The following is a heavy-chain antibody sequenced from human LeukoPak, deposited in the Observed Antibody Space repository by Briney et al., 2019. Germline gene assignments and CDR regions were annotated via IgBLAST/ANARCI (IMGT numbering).Heavy chain of an antibody. D-gene: IGHD3-10*01. CDR1: GFTFSSYG. Sequence: SLRXSCAASGFTFSSYGMHWVRQAPGKGLEWVAVISYDGSNKYYADSVKGRFTISRDNSKNTLYLQMNSLRAEDTAVYYCARDRFGSGSYLHYFDYWGQGTLVTVSS. V-gene: IGHV3-30*03. CDR2: ISYDGSNK. CDR3: ARDRFGSGSYLHYFDY. J-gene: IGHJ4*02.